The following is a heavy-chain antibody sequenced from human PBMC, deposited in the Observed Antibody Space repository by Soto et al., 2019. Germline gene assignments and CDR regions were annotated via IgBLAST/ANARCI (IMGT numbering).Heavy chain of an antibody. V-gene: IGHV5-10-1*01. CDR3: ASDSGQQLVTNNYYYGMDV. Sequence: GESLKISCKGSGYSFTSYWISWLRQMPGKGLEWMGRIDPSDSYTNYSPSFQGHVTISDDKSISTAYLQWSSLKASDTAMYYCASDSGQQLVTNNYYYGMDVWGQGTTVTVSS. CDR1: GYSFTSYW. D-gene: IGHD6-13*01. CDR2: IDPSDSYT. J-gene: IGHJ6*02.